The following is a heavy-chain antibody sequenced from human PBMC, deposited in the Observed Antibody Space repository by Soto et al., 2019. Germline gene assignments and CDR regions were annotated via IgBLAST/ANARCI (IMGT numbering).Heavy chain of an antibody. D-gene: IGHD3-16*01. J-gene: IGHJ4*02. Sequence: GSLRLSCAASGFTFSTYALSWVRQAPGKGLEWVSAISANGQGIYYADSVRGRFTISIDTSKKQISLNLTSVTDADTAVYYCASVTFGGVVLAHWGQGALVTVSS. CDR1: GFTFSTYA. CDR2: ISANGQGI. CDR3: ASVTFGGVVLAH. V-gene: IGHV3-23*01.